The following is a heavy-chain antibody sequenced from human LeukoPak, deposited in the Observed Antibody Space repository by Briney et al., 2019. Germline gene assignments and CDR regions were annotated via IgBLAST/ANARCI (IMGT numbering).Heavy chain of an antibody. CDR1: GGSISSYY. CDR2: IYYSGST. CDR3: ARRNPDILTGYDY. J-gene: IGHJ4*02. Sequence: SETLSLTCTVSGGSISSYYWSWIRQPPGKGLEWIGYIYYSGSTYYNPSLKSRVTTSVDTSKNQFSLKLSSVTAADTAVYYCARRNPDILTGYDYWGQGTLVTVSS. V-gene: IGHV4-59*08. D-gene: IGHD3-9*01.